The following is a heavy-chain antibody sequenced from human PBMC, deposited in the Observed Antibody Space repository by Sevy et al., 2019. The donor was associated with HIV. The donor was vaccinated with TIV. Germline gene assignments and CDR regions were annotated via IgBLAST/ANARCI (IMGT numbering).Heavy chain of an antibody. D-gene: IGHD3-22*01. CDR1: GGSISSYY. V-gene: IGHV4-59*01. Sequence: SETLSLTCTVSGGSISSYYWSWIRQPPGKGLEWIGYIYYSGSTNYKPSLKSRVTISVDTSKNQFSLKLSSVTAADTAVYYCARTSDYYDSSGYYYFPLSFDYWGQGTLVTVSS. CDR3: ARTSDYYDSSGYYYFPLSFDY. CDR2: IYYSGST. J-gene: IGHJ4*02.